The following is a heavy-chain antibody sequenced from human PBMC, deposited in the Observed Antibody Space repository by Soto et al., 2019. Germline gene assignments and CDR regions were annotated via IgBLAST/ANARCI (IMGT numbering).Heavy chain of an antibody. Sequence: GGSLRLSCAASGFTFSSYAMSWVRQAPGKGLEWVSAISGSGGSTYYADSVKGRFTISRDNSKNTLYLQMNSLRAEDTAVYYCANSPRYGSGWDNWFDPWGQGTLVTVSS. CDR2: ISGSGGST. D-gene: IGHD6-19*01. J-gene: IGHJ5*02. V-gene: IGHV3-23*01. CDR3: ANSPRYGSGWDNWFDP. CDR1: GFTFSSYA.